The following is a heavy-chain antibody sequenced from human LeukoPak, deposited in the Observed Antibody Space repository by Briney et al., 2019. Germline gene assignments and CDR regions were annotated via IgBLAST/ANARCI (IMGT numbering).Heavy chain of an antibody. D-gene: IGHD3-16*01. CDR1: GGTFSSYA. Sequence: ASVKVSCKASGGTFSSYAISWVRQAPGQGLEWMGGIIPIFGTANYAQKFQGRVTITADESTSTAYMELSSLRSEDTAVYYCASVGGNFYYYMDVWGKGTTVTISS. V-gene: IGHV1-69*13. CDR3: ASVGGNFYYYMDV. CDR2: IIPIFGTA. J-gene: IGHJ6*03.